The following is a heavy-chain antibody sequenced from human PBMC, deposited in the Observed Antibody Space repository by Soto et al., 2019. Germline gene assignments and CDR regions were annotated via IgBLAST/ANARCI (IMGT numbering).Heavy chain of an antibody. CDR3: ARDQDGCSSTSCYTGNNWFDP. V-gene: IGHV1-18*04. Sequence: GASVKVSCKASGYTFTSYGISWVRQAPGQGLEWMGWISAYNGNTNYAQKLQGRVTMTTDTSTSTAYMELRSLRSDDTAVYYCARDQDGCSSTSCYTGNNWFDPWGQGTLVTSPQ. J-gene: IGHJ5*02. CDR2: ISAYNGNT. D-gene: IGHD2-2*02. CDR1: GYTFTSYG.